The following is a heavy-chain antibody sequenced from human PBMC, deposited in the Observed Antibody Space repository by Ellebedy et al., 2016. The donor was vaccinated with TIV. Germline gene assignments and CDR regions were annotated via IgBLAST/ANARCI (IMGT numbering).Heavy chain of an antibody. D-gene: IGHD6-25*01. Sequence: MPGGSLRLSCTVSGGSISSSSYYWGWIRQPPGKGLEWIGSIYYSGSTYYNPSLKSRVTISVDTYKNQFSLKLSSVTAADTAVYYCARRGSYSSVGDWYFDLWGRGTLVTVSS. CDR1: GGSISSSSYY. V-gene: IGHV4-39*01. CDR2: IYYSGST. CDR3: ARRGSYSSVGDWYFDL. J-gene: IGHJ2*01.